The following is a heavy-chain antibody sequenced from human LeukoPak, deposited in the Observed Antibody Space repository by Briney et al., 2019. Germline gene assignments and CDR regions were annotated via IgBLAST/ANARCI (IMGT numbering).Heavy chain of an antibody. CDR3: ARDQTYSGSGIYTYFDS. Sequence: SETLSLTCTVSGGSISSYYWSWIRQPPGKGLEWIGYIYYSGSTNYNPSLKSRVTISVDTSKNQFSLKLSSVTAADTAVYYCARDQTYSGSGIYTYFDSWGQGILVTASS. CDR1: GGSISSYY. V-gene: IGHV4-59*12. CDR2: IYYSGST. J-gene: IGHJ4*02. D-gene: IGHD3-10*01.